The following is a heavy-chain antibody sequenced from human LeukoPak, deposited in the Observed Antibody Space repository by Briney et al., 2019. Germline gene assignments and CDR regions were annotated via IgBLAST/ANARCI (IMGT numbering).Heavy chain of an antibody. J-gene: IGHJ4*02. CDR3: GKNSYYYSSCFYREYYFDY. CDR2: IYSGGST. D-gene: IGHD3-22*01. Sequence: GGSLGLSCAASGFTVSSNYMSWVRQAPGKGLEWVSVIYSGGSTYYADSVKGRFTISRDNSKNTLYLQMNILRAEDTAVYYCGKNSYYYSSCFYREYYFDYWGQGTLVTVSS. V-gene: IGHV3-53*01. CDR1: GFTVSSNY.